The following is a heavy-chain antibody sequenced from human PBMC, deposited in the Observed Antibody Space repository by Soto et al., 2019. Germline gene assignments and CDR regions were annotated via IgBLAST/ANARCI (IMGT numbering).Heavy chain of an antibody. V-gene: IGHV4-34*01. J-gene: IGHJ6*03. D-gene: IGHD6-19*01. Sequence: TSETLSLTCAVYGGSFRGYYWSWIRQPPGKGLEWIGEINHSGSTNYNPSLKSRVTISVDTSKNQFSLKLSSVTAADTAVYYRARYSSGWLDYYYYYMDVWGKGTTVTVSS. CDR3: ARYSSGWLDYYYYYMDV. CDR2: INHSGST. CDR1: GGSFRGYY.